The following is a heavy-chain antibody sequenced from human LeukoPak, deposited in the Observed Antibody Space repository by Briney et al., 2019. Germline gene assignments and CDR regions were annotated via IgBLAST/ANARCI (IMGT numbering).Heavy chain of an antibody. V-gene: IGHV3-30*02. CDR1: GFTFSSYG. CDR3: AKRGTVHVVDTAMAGGLSFDY. D-gene: IGHD5-18*01. CDR2: IRYDGSNK. Sequence: GGSLRLSCAASGFTFSSYGMHWVRQAPGKGLEWVAFIRYDGSNKYYADSVKGRFTISRDNSKNMLYLQMNSLRAEDTAVYYCAKRGTVHVVDTAMAGGLSFDYWGQGTLVTVSS. J-gene: IGHJ4*02.